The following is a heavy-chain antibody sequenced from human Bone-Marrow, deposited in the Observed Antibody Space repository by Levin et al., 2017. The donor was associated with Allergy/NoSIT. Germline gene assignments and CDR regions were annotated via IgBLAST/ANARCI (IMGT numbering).Heavy chain of an antibody. Sequence: PGGSLRLSCAASGFTFSSYAMHWVRQAPGKGLEWVAVISYDGSNKYYADSVKGRFTISRDNSKNTLYLQMNSLRAEDTAVYYCARSSGGYETDAFDIWGQGTMVTVSS. CDR1: GFTFSSYA. V-gene: IGHV3-30-3*01. J-gene: IGHJ3*02. D-gene: IGHD5-12*01. CDR3: ARSSGGYETDAFDI. CDR2: ISYDGSNK.